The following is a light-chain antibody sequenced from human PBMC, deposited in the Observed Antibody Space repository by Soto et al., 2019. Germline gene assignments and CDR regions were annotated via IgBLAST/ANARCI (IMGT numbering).Light chain of an antibody. CDR2: DVS. CDR1: QSLTGR. CDR3: QQYKVYPYT. Sequence: DIQMTQYPSTLSASIGDRVTLTCRASQSLTGRLAWYQQKPGRPPKLLIYDVSILEIGVPSRFSGSESGTELTLTISSLRPDDFATFYCQQYKVYPYTFGQGTRLDI. J-gene: IGKJ2*01. V-gene: IGKV1-5*01.